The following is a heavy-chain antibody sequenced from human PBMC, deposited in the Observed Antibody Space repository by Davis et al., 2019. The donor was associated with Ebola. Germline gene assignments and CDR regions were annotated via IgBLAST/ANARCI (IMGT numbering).Heavy chain of an antibody. CDR3: ARASVRGVISHGMDV. CDR2: IYPGDSDT. D-gene: IGHD3-10*01. J-gene: IGHJ6*04. Sequence: GESLKISCKGSGYSFTSYWISWVRQMPGKGLEWMGIIYPGDSDTRYSPSFQGQVTISADKSISTAYLQWSSLKASDTAMYYCARASVRGVISHGMDVWGKGTTVTVSS. CDR1: GYSFTSYW. V-gene: IGHV5-51*01.